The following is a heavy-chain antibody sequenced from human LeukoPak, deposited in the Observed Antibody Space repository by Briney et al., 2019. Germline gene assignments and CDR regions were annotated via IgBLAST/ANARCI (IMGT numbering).Heavy chain of an antibody. Sequence: ASVKVSCKASGHTFTGDYMYWVRQAPGQGLEWMGWISAYNGNTNYAQKLQGRVTMTTDTSTSTAYMELRSLRSDDTAVYYCASSCSSTSCYAEGLGYWGQGTLVTVSS. CDR3: ASSCSSTSCYAEGLGY. CDR2: ISAYNGNT. CDR1: GHTFTGDY. J-gene: IGHJ4*02. V-gene: IGHV1-18*04. D-gene: IGHD2-2*01.